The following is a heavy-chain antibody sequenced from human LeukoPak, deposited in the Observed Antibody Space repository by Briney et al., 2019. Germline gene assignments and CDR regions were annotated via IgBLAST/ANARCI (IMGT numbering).Heavy chain of an antibody. CDR3: ANSIDFDYGDYYFDY. CDR1: GGSISSGSYY. J-gene: IGHJ4*02. D-gene: IGHD4-17*01. CDR2: IYTSGST. Sequence: SETLSLTCTVSGGSISSGSYYWSWIRQPAGKGLEWIGRIYTSGSTNYNPSLKSRVTISLDTSKNQFSLKLSSVTAADTAVYYCANSIDFDYGDYYFDYWGQGTLVTVSS. V-gene: IGHV4-61*02.